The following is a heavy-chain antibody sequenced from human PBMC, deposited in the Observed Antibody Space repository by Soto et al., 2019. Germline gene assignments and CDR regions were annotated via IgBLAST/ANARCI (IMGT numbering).Heavy chain of an antibody. D-gene: IGHD2-21*02. J-gene: IGHJ4*02. V-gene: IGHV4-34*01. CDR2: INHSGST. CDR3: ARRAVGVVVTAIQRKPFDY. CDR1: GGSFSGYY. Sequence: ETLSLTCAVYGGSFSGYYWSWIRQPPGKGLEWIWEINHSGSTNYNPSLKSRVTISVDTSKNQFSLKLSSVTAADTAVYYCARRAVGVVVTAIQRKPFDYWGQGTLVTVSS.